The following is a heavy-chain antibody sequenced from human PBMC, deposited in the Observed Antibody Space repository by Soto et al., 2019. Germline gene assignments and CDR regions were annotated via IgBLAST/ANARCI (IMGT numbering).Heavy chain of an antibody. CDR3: AKGPAIVLVPAAMNYYYGMDV. J-gene: IGHJ6*02. CDR2: ISYDGSNK. V-gene: IGHV3-30*18. Sequence: PGGSLRLSSAASGFTFSSYGMHWVRQAPGKGLEWVAVISYDGSNKYYADSVKGRFTISRGNSKNTLYLQMNSLRAEDTAVYYCAKGPAIVLVPAAMNYYYGMDVWGQGTTVTVSS. CDR1: GFTFSSYG. D-gene: IGHD2-2*01.